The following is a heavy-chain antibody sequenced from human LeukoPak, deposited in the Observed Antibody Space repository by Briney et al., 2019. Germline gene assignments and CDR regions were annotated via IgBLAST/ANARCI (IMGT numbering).Heavy chain of an antibody. CDR3: ARGRGEWLVFDY. Sequence: PSETLSLTCTVSGGSISSGSYYWSWIRQPAGKGLEWIGRIYTSGSTNYNPSLKSRVTISVDTSKNQFSLKLSSVTAADTAVYYCARGRGEWLVFDYWGQGTLVTVSS. J-gene: IGHJ4*02. D-gene: IGHD6-19*01. V-gene: IGHV4-61*02. CDR1: GGSISSGSYY. CDR2: IYTSGST.